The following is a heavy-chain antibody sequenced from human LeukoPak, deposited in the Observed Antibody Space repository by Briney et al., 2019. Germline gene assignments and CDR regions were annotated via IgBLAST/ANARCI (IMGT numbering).Heavy chain of an antibody. Sequence: AGGSLRLSCAASGFTFSDYWMSWVRQAPGKGLEWVANIKQDGSEKYYVDSVRGRFTISRDNAKSSLFLQLNSVRAEDTAVYECERGIGECAGLDFWGQGTLVTVSS. D-gene: IGHD2-21*01. V-gene: IGHV3-7*01. CDR3: ERGIGECAGLDF. CDR1: GFTFSDYW. CDR2: IKQDGSEK. J-gene: IGHJ4*02.